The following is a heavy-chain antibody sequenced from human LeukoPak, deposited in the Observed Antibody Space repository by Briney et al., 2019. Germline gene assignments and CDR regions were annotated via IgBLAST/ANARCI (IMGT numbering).Heavy chain of an antibody. Sequence: GGSPRLSCAASGFTFSSYSMNWVRQAPGKGLEWVSSISSSSSYIYYADSVKGRFTISRDNAKNSLYLQMNSLRAEDTAVYYCATVLRYFDWLFRFDPWGQGTLVTVSS. CDR3: ATVLRYFDWLFRFDP. D-gene: IGHD3-9*01. V-gene: IGHV3-21*01. CDR2: ISSSSSYI. CDR1: GFTFSSYS. J-gene: IGHJ5*02.